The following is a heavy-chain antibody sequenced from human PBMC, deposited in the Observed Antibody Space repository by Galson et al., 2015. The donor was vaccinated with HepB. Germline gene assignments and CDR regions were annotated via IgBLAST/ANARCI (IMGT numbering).Heavy chain of an antibody. D-gene: IGHD3-3*01. CDR1: GFTFSSYG. CDR3: AKGGRITIFGVVISGGGPDWYFDL. J-gene: IGHJ2*01. V-gene: IGHV3-30*18. Sequence: SLRLSCAASGFTFSSYGMHWVRQAPGKGLEWVAVISYDGSNKYYADSVKGRFNISRDNSKNTLYLQMNSLRAEDTAVYYCAKGGRITIFGVVISGGGPDWYFDLWGRGTLVTVSS. CDR2: ISYDGSNK.